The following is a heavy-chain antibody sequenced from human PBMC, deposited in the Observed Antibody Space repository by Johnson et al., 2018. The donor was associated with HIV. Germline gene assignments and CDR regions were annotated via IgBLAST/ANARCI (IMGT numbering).Heavy chain of an antibody. D-gene: IGHD1-26*01. Sequence: VQLVESGGGLVKPGGSLRLSCAASGFTVSSNYMSWVRQAPGKGLEWVSVSYSGGSTYYADSVKGRFTISRDNSKNTLYLQMNSLRAEDTAVYYCARYWEQPQPGAFDIWGQGTMVTVSS. CDR1: GFTVSSNY. CDR3: ARYWEQPQPGAFDI. J-gene: IGHJ3*02. CDR2: SYSGGST. V-gene: IGHV3-66*01.